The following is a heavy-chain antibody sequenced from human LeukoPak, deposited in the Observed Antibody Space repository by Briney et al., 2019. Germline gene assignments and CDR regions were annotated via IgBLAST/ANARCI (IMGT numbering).Heavy chain of an antibody. CDR3: AKMEEFGEVAGAPDS. CDR2: MSSDGRLK. V-gene: IGHV3-30*18. Sequence: GGSLRLSCAASGFTFSSYGMHWVRQAPGKGLEWVAVMSSDGRLKYYADSVQGRFTISRDNSKNTLFLQMNSLRTEDTAIYFCAKMEEFGEVAGAPDSWGQGTLVTVSS. CDR1: GFTFSSYG. D-gene: IGHD3-3*01. J-gene: IGHJ5*02.